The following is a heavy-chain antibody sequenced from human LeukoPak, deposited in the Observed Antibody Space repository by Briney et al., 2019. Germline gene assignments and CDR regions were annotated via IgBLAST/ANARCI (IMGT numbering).Heavy chain of an antibody. CDR3: ARGPKDIVVVPAADY. V-gene: IGHV4-34*01. J-gene: IGHJ4*02. CDR1: GGSFSGYY. Sequence: SETLSLTCAVYGGSFSGYYWSWIRQPPGKGLEWIGEINHSGSTNYNPSLKSRVTISVDTSKNQFSLKLSSVTAADTAVYYCARGPKDIVVVPAADYWGQGTLVTVSS. CDR2: INHSGST. D-gene: IGHD2-2*01.